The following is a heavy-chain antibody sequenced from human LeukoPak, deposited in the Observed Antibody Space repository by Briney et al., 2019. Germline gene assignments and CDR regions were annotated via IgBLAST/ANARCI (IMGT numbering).Heavy chain of an antibody. V-gene: IGHV4-38-2*02. CDR2: IYHSGST. D-gene: IGHD3-22*01. CDR1: GYSISSGYY. CDR3: ARDYYDSSGHYLGVFDY. Sequence: PSETLSLTCTVSGYSISSGYYWGWIRQPPGKGLEWIGSIYHSGSTYYNPSLKSRVTISVDTSKNQFSLKLTSVTAADTAVYYCARDYYDSSGHYLGVFDYWGQGTLVTVSS. J-gene: IGHJ4*02.